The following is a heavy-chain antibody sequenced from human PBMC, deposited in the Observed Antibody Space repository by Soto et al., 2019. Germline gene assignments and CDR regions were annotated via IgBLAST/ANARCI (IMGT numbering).Heavy chain of an antibody. J-gene: IGHJ4*02. Sequence: SETLSLTCNASGGSVTSSGSAWGWIRQSPGKGLEWIGTIDYSGNIYYIPSLKSRITISVDTSKNQISLKLSSVTAADTAVYYCARHIHNQGFEYYFDSWGQGTLVTVSS. CDR1: GGSVTSSGSA. CDR3: ARHIHNQGFEYYFDS. CDR2: IDYSGNI. D-gene: IGHD1-1*01. V-gene: IGHV4-39*01.